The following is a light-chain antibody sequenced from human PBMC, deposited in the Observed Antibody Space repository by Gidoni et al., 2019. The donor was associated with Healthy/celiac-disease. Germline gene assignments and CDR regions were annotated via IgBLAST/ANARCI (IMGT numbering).Light chain of an antibody. CDR1: QSVGSN. V-gene: IGKV3-15*01. J-gene: IGKJ1*01. Sequence: ETVMTQSPATLSVSPGERATLSCRASQSVGSNLAWYQQRPGQAPRLLIYGASTRATGFPARFSGSGSGTEFTLTISSLQSEDFAVYYCQQYNNWPPWTFGQGTKVEIQ. CDR3: QQYNNWPPWT. CDR2: GAS.